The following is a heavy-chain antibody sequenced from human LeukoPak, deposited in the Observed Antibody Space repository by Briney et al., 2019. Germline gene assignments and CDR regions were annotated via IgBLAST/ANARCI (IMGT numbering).Heavy chain of an antibody. CDR3: ARDSSDILTGYNYFDH. J-gene: IGHJ4*02. V-gene: IGHV1-2*02. D-gene: IGHD3-9*01. CDR1: GYTFTGYY. Sequence: ASVKVSCKASGYTFTGYYMHWVRQAPGQGLEWMGWINPNSGGTNYAQKLQGRVTMTKDTSTSTAYMELRGLRSDDTAVYYCARDSSDILTGYNYFDHWGQGTLVTVSS. CDR2: INPNSGGT.